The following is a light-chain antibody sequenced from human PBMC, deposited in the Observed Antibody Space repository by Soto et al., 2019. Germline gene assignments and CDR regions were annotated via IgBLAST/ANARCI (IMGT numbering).Light chain of an antibody. Sequence: DLQMTQSPSSLSASVGDRVTITCRASESISNNLNWYQHKPGKAPKVLIYAASSLQSGVPSRFSGSGSGTDFILTITSLQVEDFATYYCQQSYSSLGFTFGPGTKVYL. CDR2: AAS. CDR1: ESISNN. J-gene: IGKJ3*01. V-gene: IGKV1-39*01. CDR3: QQSYSSLGFT.